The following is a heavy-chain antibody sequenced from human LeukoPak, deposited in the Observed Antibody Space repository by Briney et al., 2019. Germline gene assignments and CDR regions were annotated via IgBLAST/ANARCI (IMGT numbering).Heavy chain of an antibody. CDR1: GYSFTNYW. D-gene: IGHD3-10*01. J-gene: IGHJ3*02. V-gene: IGHV5-10-1*01. Sequence: GESLKISCKGSGYSFTNYWISWVRQMPGKGLEWMGRIDPSDSYTNYSPSFQGHVTISADKSISTAYLQWSSLKASDTAMYYCAGSGELFSPGDAFDIWGQGTMVTVSS. CDR2: IDPSDSYT. CDR3: AGSGELFSPGDAFDI.